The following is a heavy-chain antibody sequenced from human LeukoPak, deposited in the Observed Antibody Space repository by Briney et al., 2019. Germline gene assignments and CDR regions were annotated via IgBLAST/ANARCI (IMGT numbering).Heavy chain of an antibody. J-gene: IGHJ5*02. CDR1: GFMFSDSV. D-gene: IGHD3-10*01. V-gene: IGHV3-73*01. CDR3: TRLLTSARPFHQDYGSESYYKP. CDR2: VRSKANNYAT. Sequence: GGSLRLSCAASGFMFSDSVIDWVRQASGKGLEWVGRVRSKANNYATRYGASVKGRFSVSRDDSKNMAYLQMNRLKTEDTAVYYCTRLLTSARPFHQDYGSESYYKPWGQGTLVTVSS.